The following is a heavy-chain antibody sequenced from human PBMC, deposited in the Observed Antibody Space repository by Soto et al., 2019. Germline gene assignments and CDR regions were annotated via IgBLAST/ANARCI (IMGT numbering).Heavy chain of an antibody. CDR1: GGSISGASYY. D-gene: IGHD3-10*01. J-gene: IGHJ4*02. Sequence: QLQLQESGPGLVKPSETLSLTCTVSGGSISGASYYWGWIRQPPGLGLEWIGNFYYGGNSYYNPSLKSRLTISVDTSKNQFSLKPSSVTAADTAVYYCARGSGSYGSRADYWGQGTLVTVSS. V-gene: IGHV4-39*01. CDR2: FYYGGNS. CDR3: ARGSGSYGSRADY.